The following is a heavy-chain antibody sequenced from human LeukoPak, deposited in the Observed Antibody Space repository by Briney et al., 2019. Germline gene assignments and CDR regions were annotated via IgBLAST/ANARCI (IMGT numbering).Heavy chain of an antibody. CDR1: GFTFSSYA. J-gene: IGHJ6*02. V-gene: IGHV3-23*01. CDR3: AKARLELPYFGMDV. D-gene: IGHD1-7*01. Sequence: TGGSLRLSCAASGFTFSSYAMSWVRQTPGKGLEWVSAISGSGGSTYYADSVKGRFTISRDNSKNTLYLQMNSLRAEDTAIYYCAKARLELPYFGMDVWGQGTTVTVSS. CDR2: ISGSGGST.